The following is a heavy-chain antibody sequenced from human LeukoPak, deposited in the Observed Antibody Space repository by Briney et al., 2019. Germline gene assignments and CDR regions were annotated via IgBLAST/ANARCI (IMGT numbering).Heavy chain of an antibody. CDR2: ICRSCGYI. Sequence: GGALRLSCAASGFTLISYSMNWVRQAPGGGGEWVSSICRSCGYIYYAGSVRDRFSISRENAKNPRYLQMNSLRAEDTAVYYCSRDRSPITMIVVVTDFDYWGQGTLVTVSS. V-gene: IGHV3-21*01. CDR3: SRDRSPITMIVVVTDFDY. J-gene: IGHJ4*02. CDR1: GFTLISYS. D-gene: IGHD3-22*01.